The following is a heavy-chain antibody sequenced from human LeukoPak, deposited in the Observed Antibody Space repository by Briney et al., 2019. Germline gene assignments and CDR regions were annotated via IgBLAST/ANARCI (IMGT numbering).Heavy chain of an antibody. D-gene: IGHD6-13*01. V-gene: IGHV3-30*09. J-gene: IGHJ4*02. CDR3: ASAAIAAADLYSEY. CDR2: ISYDGSKK. CDR1: GFTFSSYA. Sequence: AGGSLRLSCAASGFTFSSYAMHCVRQSPGKGLEWVAVISYDGSKKYYADSVKGRFAISRDNSKNTLFLQMNSLRADDTAVYYCASAAIAAADLYSEYWGQGTLVTVSS.